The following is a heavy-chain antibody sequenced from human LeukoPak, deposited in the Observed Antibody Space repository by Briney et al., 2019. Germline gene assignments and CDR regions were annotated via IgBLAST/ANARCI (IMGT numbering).Heavy chain of an antibody. CDR2: IRYDGSNR. V-gene: IGHV3-30*02. D-gene: IGHD4-17*01. J-gene: IGHJ4*02. CDR3: AKDRSMTTVTPFDN. Sequence: GGSLRLSCAASGFSFITYGIHWVRQAPGKGLEWVAFIRYDGSNRFYADSVRGRFTISRDNSKNTVYLQMNSLRAEDTAVYYCAKDRSMTTVTPFDNWGQGTLVAVSS. CDR1: GFSFITYG.